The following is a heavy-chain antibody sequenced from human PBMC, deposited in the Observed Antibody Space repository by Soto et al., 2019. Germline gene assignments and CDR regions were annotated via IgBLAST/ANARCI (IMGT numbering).Heavy chain of an antibody. CDR3: AKALGELSPESYDY. V-gene: IGHV3-30*18. J-gene: IGHJ4*02. CDR2: ISYDGSDK. Sequence: QVQLVESGGGVVQPGRSLRLSCAASGFTFSSYAMHWVRQAPGKGLELVAVISYDGSDKYYADSVKGRFTISRDNSKNTLNLQMNSLRADDTAVYYCAKALGELSPESYDYWGQGTLITVSS. D-gene: IGHD3-16*02. CDR1: GFTFSSYA.